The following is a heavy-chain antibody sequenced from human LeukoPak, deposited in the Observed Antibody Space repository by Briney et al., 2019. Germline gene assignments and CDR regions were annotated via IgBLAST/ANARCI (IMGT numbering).Heavy chain of an antibody. J-gene: IGHJ4*02. CDR3: VRDDYGDYNIDF. CDR1: GFTFSSYG. V-gene: IGHV3-74*01. D-gene: IGHD4-17*01. Sequence: GGSLRLSCAASGFTFSSYGMSWVRQAPGKGLVWVSRINSDGSSTTYADSVKGRFTISRDNAKNTLYLQMNSLRAEDTAVYYCVRDDYGDYNIDFWGQGTLVTVSS. CDR2: INSDGSST.